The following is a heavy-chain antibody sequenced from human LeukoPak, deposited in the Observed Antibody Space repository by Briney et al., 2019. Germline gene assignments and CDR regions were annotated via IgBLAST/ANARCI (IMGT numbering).Heavy chain of an antibody. CDR1: GGSFSGYY. V-gene: IGHV4-34*01. CDR2: IYYSGST. J-gene: IGHJ4*02. Sequence: PSETLSLTCAVYGGSFSGYYWSWIRQPPGKGLEWIGSIYYSGSTYYNPSLKSRVTITVDTSKNQFSLKLSSVTAADTAVYYCARQFSYYDFWSGYPFDYWGQGTLVTVSS. CDR3: ARQFSYYDFWSGYPFDY. D-gene: IGHD3-3*01.